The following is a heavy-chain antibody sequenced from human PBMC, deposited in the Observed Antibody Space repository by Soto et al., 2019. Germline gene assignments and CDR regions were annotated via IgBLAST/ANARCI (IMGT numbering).Heavy chain of an antibody. CDR3: ASPIAAAGFDI. V-gene: IGHV3-21*01. J-gene: IGHJ3*02. D-gene: IGHD6-13*01. Sequence: EVQLVESGGGLVKPGGSLRLSCAASGFTFSSYSMNWVRQAPGKGLEWVSSISSSSSYIYYADSVKGRFTISRDNAKNSLYLQMNRLRAEDTAVYYCASPIAAAGFDIWGQGTMVTVSS. CDR1: GFTFSSYS. CDR2: ISSSSSYI.